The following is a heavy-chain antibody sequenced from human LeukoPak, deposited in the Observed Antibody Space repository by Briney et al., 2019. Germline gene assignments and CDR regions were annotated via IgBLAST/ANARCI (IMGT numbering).Heavy chain of an antibody. J-gene: IGHJ4*02. CDR2: ISGSGGST. CDR1: GFTFSSYA. CDR3: ATNFPYYYGSGSYREFGY. D-gene: IGHD3-10*01. Sequence: GGSLRLSCAASGFTFSSYAMSWVRQAPGKGLEWVSAISGSGGSTYYADSVKGRFTISRDNSKNTLYLQMNSLRAEDTAVYYCATNFPYYYGSGSYREFGYWGQGTLVTVSS. V-gene: IGHV3-23*01.